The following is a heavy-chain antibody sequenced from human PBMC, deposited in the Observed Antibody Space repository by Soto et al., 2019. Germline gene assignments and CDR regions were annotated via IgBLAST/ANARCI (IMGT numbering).Heavy chain of an antibody. D-gene: IGHD4-17*01. Sequence: QVQLVQSGAEVKKPGSSVKVSCKASGGTFSSYAISWVRQAPGQGLEWMGGIIPIFGTANYAQKFQGRVRFSADEATRTAYMELSSVRSEDTAVYYCARHLTTVVSPFDFWGQGTLVTVSS. CDR3: ARHLTTVVSPFDF. J-gene: IGHJ4*02. V-gene: IGHV1-69*01. CDR1: GGTFSSYA. CDR2: IIPIFGTA.